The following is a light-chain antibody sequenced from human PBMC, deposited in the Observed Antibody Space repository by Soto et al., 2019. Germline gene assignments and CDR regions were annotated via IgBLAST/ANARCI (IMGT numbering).Light chain of an antibody. Sequence: EVVLTQSPVTLSLSPGERATLSCRASQSFRGLLAWYQQKHGQAPRLIXYDAYNRATGIPPRFSGSGSGTDVTLTISSLETEDAAVYYCQQRHMWTITFGQGTRLEIK. CDR2: DAY. CDR1: QSFRGL. J-gene: IGKJ5*01. V-gene: IGKV3-11*01. CDR3: QQRHMWTIT.